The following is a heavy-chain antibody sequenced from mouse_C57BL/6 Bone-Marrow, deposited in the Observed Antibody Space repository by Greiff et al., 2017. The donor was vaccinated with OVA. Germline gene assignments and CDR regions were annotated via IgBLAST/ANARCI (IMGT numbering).Heavy chain of an antibody. CDR3: ARPPGLRYFDY. CDR1: GYTFTSYW. J-gene: IGHJ2*01. D-gene: IGHD1-1*01. CDR2: IYPGSGST. V-gene: IGHV1-55*01. Sequence: QVQLQQPGAELVKPGASVQMSCKASGYTFTSYWLTWVQQRPGQGLAWIGDIYPGSGSTNYTEKFKSQATLTVDTPSCTAYMQLSSLPSEDSAVYYCARPPGLRYFDYWGQGTTLTVSS.